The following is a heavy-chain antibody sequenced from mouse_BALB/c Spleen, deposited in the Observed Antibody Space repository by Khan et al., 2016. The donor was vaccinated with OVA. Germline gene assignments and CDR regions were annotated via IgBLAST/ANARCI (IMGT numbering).Heavy chain of an antibody. CDR1: GYTFTNYW. CDR3: ARGYFGNYEFAY. Sequence: VRLQQSEAELVKPGASVKLSCKTSGYTFTNYWIQWIKQRPGQGLEWIGEIFPGTGTTYYNENFKGKATLTIDTSSTTAYMQLSSLTSEDSAVYFCARGYFGNYEFAYWGQGTLVTVSA. V-gene: IGHV1S132*01. D-gene: IGHD2-1*01. J-gene: IGHJ3*01. CDR2: IFPGTGTT.